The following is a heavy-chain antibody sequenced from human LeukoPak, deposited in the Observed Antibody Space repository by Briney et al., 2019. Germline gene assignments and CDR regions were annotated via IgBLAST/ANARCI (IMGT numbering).Heavy chain of an antibody. CDR3: AREEYYYGSGSYRGYDAFDI. J-gene: IGHJ3*02. D-gene: IGHD3-10*01. CDR2: IWYDGSNK. Sequence: GGSLRLSCAASGFTFTSYGMHWVRQAPGKGLEWVAVIWYDGSNKYYADSVKGRFTISRDNSKNTLYLQMNSLRAEDTAVYYCAREEYYYGSGSYRGYDAFDIWGQGTMVTVSS. V-gene: IGHV3-33*01. CDR1: GFTFTSYG.